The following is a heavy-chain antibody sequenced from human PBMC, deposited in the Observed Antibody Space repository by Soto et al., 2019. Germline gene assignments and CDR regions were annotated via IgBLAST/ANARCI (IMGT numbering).Heavy chain of an antibody. CDR2: IYYSGST. V-gene: IGHV4-31*03. Sequence: SETLSLTCTVSGGSISSGGYYWSWIRQHPGKGLEWIGYIYYSGSTYYNPSLKSRVTMSVDTSKNQFSLKLSSVTAVDTAVYYCARMGIVGATTLDYWGQGTLVTVSS. CDR3: ARMGIVGATTLDY. CDR1: GGSISSGGYY. J-gene: IGHJ4*02. D-gene: IGHD1-26*01.